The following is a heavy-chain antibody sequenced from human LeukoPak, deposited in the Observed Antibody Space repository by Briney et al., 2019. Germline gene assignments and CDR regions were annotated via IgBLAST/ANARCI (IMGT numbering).Heavy chain of an antibody. CDR1: GFTFSSYG. V-gene: IGHV3-66*01. Sequence: GGSLRLSCAASGFTFSSYGMSWVRQAPGKGLEWVSVIHAGGTTFYADSVKGRFTISRDNAKNTVYLQMNSLRAEDTAVYYCARGRSGSYGFFDYWSLGNLVTVSS. D-gene: IGHD3-10*01. J-gene: IGHJ4*02. CDR2: IHAGGTT. CDR3: ARGRSGSYGFFDY.